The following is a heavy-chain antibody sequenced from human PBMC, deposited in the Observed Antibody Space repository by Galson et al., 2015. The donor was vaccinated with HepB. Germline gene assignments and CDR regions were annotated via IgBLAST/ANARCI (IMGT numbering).Heavy chain of an antibody. Sequence: ETLSLTCAVSGGSISSSNWWSWVRQPPGKGLEWIGEIYHSGSTNYNPSLKSRVTISVDKSKNQFSLKLSSVTAADTAVYYCARTYSSSWYPRFDYWGQGTLVTVSS. CDR3: ARTYSSSWYPRFDY. V-gene: IGHV4-4*02. CDR2: IYHSGST. J-gene: IGHJ4*02. D-gene: IGHD6-13*01. CDR1: GGSISSSNW.